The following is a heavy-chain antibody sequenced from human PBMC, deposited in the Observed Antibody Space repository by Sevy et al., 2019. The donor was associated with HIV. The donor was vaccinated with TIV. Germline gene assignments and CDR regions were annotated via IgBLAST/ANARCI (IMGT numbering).Heavy chain of an antibody. J-gene: IGHJ4*02. CDR2: ISAYNGNT. CDR1: GYTFTSYG. Sequence: ASVKVSCKASGYTFTSYGISWVRQAPGQGLEWMGWISAYNGNTNYAQKLQGRVTMTTDTFTSTAYMELRSLRSDDTAVYYCARDWPLYYYGSGSYLRFDYWGQGTLVTVSS. CDR3: ARDWPLYYYGSGSYLRFDY. V-gene: IGHV1-18*01. D-gene: IGHD3-10*01.